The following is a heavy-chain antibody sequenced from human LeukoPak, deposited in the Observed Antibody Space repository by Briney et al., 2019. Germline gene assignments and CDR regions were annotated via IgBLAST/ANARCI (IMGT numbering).Heavy chain of an antibody. V-gene: IGHV1-69*13. CDR2: IIPIFGTA. Sequence: ASVKVSCKASGGTFSSYAISWVRQAPGQGLEWMGGIIPIFGTANYAQKFQGRVTITADESTSAAYMKLSSLRSEDTAVYYCAKSIVGATGGFDYWGQGTLVTVSS. D-gene: IGHD1-26*01. J-gene: IGHJ4*02. CDR1: GGTFSSYA. CDR3: AKSIVGATGGFDY.